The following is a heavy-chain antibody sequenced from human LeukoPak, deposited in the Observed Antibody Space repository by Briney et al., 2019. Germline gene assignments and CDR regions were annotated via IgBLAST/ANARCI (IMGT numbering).Heavy chain of an antibody. V-gene: IGHV4-30-4*08. CDR3: ARELAYYYDSSGYTHAFDI. Sequence: SETLSLTCVVYGGSFSAYYWSWIRQPPGKGLEWIGYIYYSGSTYYNPSLKSRVTISVDTSKNQFSLKLSSVTAADTAVYYCARELAYYYDSSGYTHAFDIWGQGTMVTVSS. J-gene: IGHJ3*02. CDR2: IYYSGST. D-gene: IGHD3-22*01. CDR1: GGSFSAYY.